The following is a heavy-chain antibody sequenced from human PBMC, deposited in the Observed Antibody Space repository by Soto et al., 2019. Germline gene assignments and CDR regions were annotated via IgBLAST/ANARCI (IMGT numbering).Heavy chain of an antibody. CDR1: GGTFSSYA. V-gene: IGHV1-69*13. Sequence: GASVKVSCKASGGTFSSYAISWVRQAPGQGLEWMGGIIPIFGTANYAQKFQGRVTITADESTSTAYMELSSLRSEDTAVYYCARDYDYGEYDSTYYYGMDVWGQGTTVTVSS. CDR2: IIPIFGTA. CDR3: ARDYDYGEYDSTYYYGMDV. D-gene: IGHD4-17*01. J-gene: IGHJ6*02.